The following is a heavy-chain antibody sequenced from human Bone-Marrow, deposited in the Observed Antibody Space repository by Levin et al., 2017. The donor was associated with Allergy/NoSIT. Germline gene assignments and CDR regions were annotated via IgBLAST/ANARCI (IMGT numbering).Heavy chain of an antibody. CDR2: ILSSDGST. CDR1: GFTFSNYA. V-gene: IGHV3-23*01. J-gene: IGHJ4*02. CDR3: AIPSGSGTYGNYLAY. D-gene: IGHD3-10*01. Sequence: GGSLRLSCAASGFTFSNYAMSWVRQAPGKGLEWVSAILSSDGSTHYADSVRGRFTIFRDNSKNTLYLQMDSLGAEDTAVYCGAIPSGSGTYGNYLAYWGQGTLVTVPS.